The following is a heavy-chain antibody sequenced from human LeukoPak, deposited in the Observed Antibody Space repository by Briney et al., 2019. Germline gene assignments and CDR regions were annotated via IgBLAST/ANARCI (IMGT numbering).Heavy chain of an antibody. CDR1: GFTFSDYW. CDR3: ARDRADYSNSYYMDV. V-gene: IGHV3-7*01. J-gene: IGHJ6*03. Sequence: GSLRLSCVASGFTFSDYWMTWVRQAPGKGLEWVANIKKDGSDKYYVDSVKGRFTVSRDNAKNSLYLQMNSLRAEDTAVYYCARDRADYSNSYYMDVWGKGTTVTVSS. D-gene: IGHD4-11*01. CDR2: IKKDGSDK.